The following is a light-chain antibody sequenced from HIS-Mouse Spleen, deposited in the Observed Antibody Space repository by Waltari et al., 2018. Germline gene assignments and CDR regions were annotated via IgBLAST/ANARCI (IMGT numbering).Light chain of an antibody. CDR3: QSADSSGTYCV. J-gene: IGLJ3*02. CDR1: ALPKQY. Sequence: SYELTQPPSVSVSPGQTARITCSGDALPKQYAYWYQQKPGQAPVLVIYKDSERPSGIPERFSGSSSGTRVTLTISGVQAEDEADYYCQSADSSGTYCVFGGGTKLTVL. V-gene: IGLV3-25*03. CDR2: KDS.